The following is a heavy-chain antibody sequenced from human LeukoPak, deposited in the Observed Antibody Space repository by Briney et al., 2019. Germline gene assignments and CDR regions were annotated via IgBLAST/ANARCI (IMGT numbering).Heavy chain of an antibody. V-gene: IGHV1-8*03. J-gene: IGHJ4*02. D-gene: IGHD3-22*01. CDR2: MNPNSGNT. Sequence: GASVKVSCKASGYTFTSYDINWVRQATGQGLEWMGWMNPNSGNTGYAQKFQGRVTITRNTSISTAYMELSSLRSEDTAVYNCARSNYYEELFDYWGQGTLVTVSS. CDR1: GYTFTSYD. CDR3: ARSNYYEELFDY.